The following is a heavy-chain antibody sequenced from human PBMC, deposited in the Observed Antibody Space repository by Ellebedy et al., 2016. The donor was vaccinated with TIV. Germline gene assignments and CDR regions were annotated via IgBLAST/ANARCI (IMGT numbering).Heavy chain of an antibody. J-gene: IGHJ4*02. V-gene: IGHV1-2*06. CDR2: INPSSGAT. CDR1: GYTFTAYN. CDR3: ARSAHYGDYDY. Sequence: AASVKVSCKASGYTFTAYNMHWVRQAPGQGLEWMGRINPSSGATDYAQTFQARVTMTRDTSISTAYLEVSRLRSDDTAVFYCARSAHYGDYDYWGQGTQVTVSP. D-gene: IGHD4-17*01.